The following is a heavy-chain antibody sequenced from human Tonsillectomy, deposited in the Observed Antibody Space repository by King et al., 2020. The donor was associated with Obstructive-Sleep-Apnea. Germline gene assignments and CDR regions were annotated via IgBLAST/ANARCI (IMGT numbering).Heavy chain of an antibody. J-gene: IGHJ4*02. Sequence: QLVQSGPEVKKPGESLRISCEGSGYSFTSYWISWVRQMPGKGLEGMGRIDPSASYTKYSPTFRGHVTLSADKSINPAYLQWSSLKASDTAMYYCARQGYYDSGDWGQGTLVTVSS. CDR3: ARQGYYDSGD. CDR1: GYSFTSYW. CDR2: IDPSASYT. D-gene: IGHD3-22*01. V-gene: IGHV5-10-1*01.